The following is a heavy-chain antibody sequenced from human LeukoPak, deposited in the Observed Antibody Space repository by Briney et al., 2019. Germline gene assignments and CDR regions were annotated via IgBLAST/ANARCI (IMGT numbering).Heavy chain of an antibody. CDR1: GGSFSGYY. V-gene: IGHV4-34*01. D-gene: IGHD5-24*01. Sequence: SETLSLTCAVYGGSFSGYYWSWIRQPPGKGLEWIGEINHSGSTNYNPSLKSRVTISVDTSKNQFSLKLSSVTAADPAVYYCARRSSKRFNWYFDLWGRGTLVTVSS. CDR2: INHSGST. J-gene: IGHJ2*01. CDR3: ARRSSKRFNWYFDL.